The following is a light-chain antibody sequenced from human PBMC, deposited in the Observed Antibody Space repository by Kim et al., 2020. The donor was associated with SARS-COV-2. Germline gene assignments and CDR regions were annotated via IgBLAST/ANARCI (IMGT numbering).Light chain of an antibody. Sequence: SASAGDRVTITCPTSQGISGYLAWFQQQPGKAPKLLIYAASTLQGRVPSMFSGSGSGTEFTLTIGSLQPEDFATYYCQQLNSYPPTFGQGTKLEI. V-gene: IGKV1-9*01. J-gene: IGKJ2*01. CDR1: QGISGY. CDR3: QQLNSYPPT. CDR2: AAS.